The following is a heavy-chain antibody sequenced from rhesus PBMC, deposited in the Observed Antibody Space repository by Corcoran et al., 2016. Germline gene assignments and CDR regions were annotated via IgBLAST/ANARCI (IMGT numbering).Heavy chain of an antibody. J-gene: IGHJ4*01. CDR1: GYSISSGYG. CDR3: ARVTSYSWNRGGDYFDY. CDR2: IYVVSGST. V-gene: IGHV4-127*01. Sequence: QVQLQESGPGLVKPSETLSLTCAVSGYSISSGYGWGWIRQPPGKGLEWIGQIYVVSGSTYYNPSLKSRVTSSKDTSKNQFSLKLSSATAADTAVYYCARVTSYSWNRGGDYFDYWGQGVLVTVSS. D-gene: IGHD1-20*01.